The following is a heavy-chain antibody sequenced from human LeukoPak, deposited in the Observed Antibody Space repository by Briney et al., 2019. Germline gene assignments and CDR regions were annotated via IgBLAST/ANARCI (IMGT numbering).Heavy chain of an antibody. CDR1: GGSISSYY. D-gene: IGHD2-21*02. V-gene: IGHV4-4*07. CDR2: IYTSGST. Sequence: SETLSLTCTVSGGSISSYYWSWIRQPAGKGLEWIGRIYTSGSTNYNPPHKSRVTMSVDTSKKQFYLKLSSVTAADTGVYYCAREGEDCGGDCGHYYYYYMDVWGKGTTVTVSS. J-gene: IGHJ6*03. CDR3: AREGEDCGGDCGHYYYYYMDV.